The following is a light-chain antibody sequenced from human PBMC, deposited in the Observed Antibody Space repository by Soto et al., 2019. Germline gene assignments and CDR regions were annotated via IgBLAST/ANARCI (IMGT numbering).Light chain of an antibody. V-gene: IGKV3-20*01. CDR1: QSVSTY. CDR2: DAS. J-gene: IGKJ1*01. Sequence: TVLTQSPATLSLSPGESATLSCRASQSVSTYLAWYQQKPGQAPRLLIYDASNRATGIPDRFSGSGSGTDFTLTISRLEPEDFAVYYCQQYDSSPKTFGQGTKVDIK. CDR3: QQYDSSPKT.